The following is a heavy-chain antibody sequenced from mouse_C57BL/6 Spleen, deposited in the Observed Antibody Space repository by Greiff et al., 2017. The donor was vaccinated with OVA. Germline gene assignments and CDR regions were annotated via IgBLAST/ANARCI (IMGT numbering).Heavy chain of an antibody. J-gene: IGHJ3*01. V-gene: IGHV5-6*01. CDR2: ISSGGSYT. CDR1: GFTFSSYG. Sequence: EVKVVESGGDLVKPGGSLKLSCAASGFTFSSYGMSWVRQTPDKRLEWVATISSGGSYTYYPDSVKGRFTISRDNAKNTLYLQMSSLKSEDTAMYYCARWAVTSAGAYWGQGTLVTVSA. CDR3: ARWAVTSAGAY. D-gene: IGHD3-3*01.